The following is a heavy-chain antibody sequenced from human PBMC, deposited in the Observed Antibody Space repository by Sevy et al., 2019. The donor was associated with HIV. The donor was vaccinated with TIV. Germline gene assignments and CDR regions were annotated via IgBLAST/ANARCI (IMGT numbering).Heavy chain of an antibody. J-gene: IGHJ5*02. V-gene: IGHV4-31*03. CDR3: ARESMSIAARPTFDP. Sequence: SETLSLTCTVSDGSISSGGYYWSWIRQHPGKGLEWIGYIYYSGSTYYNPSLKSRVTISVDTSKNQFSLKLSSVTAADTAVYYCARESMSIAARPTFDPWGQGTLVTVSS. D-gene: IGHD6-6*01. CDR2: IYYSGST. CDR1: DGSISSGGYY.